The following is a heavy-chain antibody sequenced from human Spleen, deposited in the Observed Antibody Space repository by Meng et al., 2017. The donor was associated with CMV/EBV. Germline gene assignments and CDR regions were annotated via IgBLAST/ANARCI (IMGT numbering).Heavy chain of an antibody. J-gene: IGHJ5*02. CDR1: GYPISSSNW. CDR2: IYTSEST. D-gene: IGHD3-10*01. Sequence: ESGLGLVRPSDPPSLACAVSGYPISSSNWWRWIRQPPGKGMAWIGRIYTSESTNYNPSLKSRVTMSLDTSKNQFSLKLTSVTAADTAVYYCARGGVYGSGTYSMNPWGRGALVTVSS. V-gene: IGHV4-28*03. CDR3: ARGGVYGSGTYSMNP.